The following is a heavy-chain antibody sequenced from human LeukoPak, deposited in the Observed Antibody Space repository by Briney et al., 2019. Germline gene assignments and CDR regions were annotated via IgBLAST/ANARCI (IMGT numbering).Heavy chain of an antibody. CDR1: GFTFSNAW. Sequence: GSLRLSCAASGFTFSNAWMSWVRQAPGKGLEWIGEINHSGSTNYNPSLKSRVTISVDTSKNQFSLKLSSVTAADTAVYYCARAYYDFWSGYYLLFYFDYWGQGTLVTVSS. V-gene: IGHV4-34*01. CDR3: ARAYYDFWSGYYLLFYFDY. D-gene: IGHD3-3*01. CDR2: INHSGST. J-gene: IGHJ4*02.